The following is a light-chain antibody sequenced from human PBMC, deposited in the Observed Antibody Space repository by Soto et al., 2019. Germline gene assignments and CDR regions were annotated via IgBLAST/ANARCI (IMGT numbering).Light chain of an antibody. V-gene: IGLV2-14*01. CDR1: SSDVGGYNF. CDR3: SSYTFSSTLVV. J-gene: IGLJ3*02. Sequence: QSALTQPASVSGSPGQSITISCTGTSSDVGGYNFVSWYQQHPGKAPRLMIFEVNNRPSGASDRFSGSKSGNTASLTISGLQAEDEADYYCSSYTFSSTLVVFGGGTKLTVL. CDR2: EVN.